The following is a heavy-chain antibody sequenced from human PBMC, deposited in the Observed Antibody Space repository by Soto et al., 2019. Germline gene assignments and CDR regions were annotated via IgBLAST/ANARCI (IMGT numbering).Heavy chain of an antibody. D-gene: IGHD3-10*01. CDR1: GFTFGDYA. CDR3: TRELDMVRGVVKSDYYYYGMDV. V-gene: IGHV3-49*03. CDR2: IRSKAYGGTT. Sequence: PGGSLRLSCTASGFTFGDYAMSWFRQAPGKGLEWVGFIRSKAYGGTTEYAASLKGRFTISRDDSKSIAYLQMNSLKTEDTAVYYCTRELDMVRGVVKSDYYYYGMDVWGQGTTVTVSS. J-gene: IGHJ6*02.